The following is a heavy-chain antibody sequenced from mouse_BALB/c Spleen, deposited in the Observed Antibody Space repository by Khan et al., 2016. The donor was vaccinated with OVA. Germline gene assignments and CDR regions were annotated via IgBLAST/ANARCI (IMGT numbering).Heavy chain of an antibody. CDR2: IWSDGST. V-gene: IGHV2-6-1*01. D-gene: IGHD2-10*01. Sequence: QVQLKESGPGLVAPSQSLSITCTISGFSLTNYGVHWVRQPPGKGLEWLVVIWSDGSTTYNSALNSRLTISKDNSKSQVFLKRNSLQTDDTAVYFCASQPYYHYNIMDYWGQGTSVTVSS. CDR3: ASQPYYHYNIMDY. J-gene: IGHJ4*01. CDR1: GFSLTNYG.